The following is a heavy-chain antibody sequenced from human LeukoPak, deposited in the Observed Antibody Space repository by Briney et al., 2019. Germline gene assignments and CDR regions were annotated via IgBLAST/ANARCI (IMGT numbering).Heavy chain of an antibody. D-gene: IGHD3-10*01. CDR2: INPSVGTT. J-gene: IGHJ4*02. CDR1: GYTFTNYY. V-gene: IGHV1-46*01. CDR3: ARSVFPYYSGSGSPYNVDVRRKSCFDF. Sequence: GASVKVSCKASGYTFTNYYIHWVRQAPGQGLDWMGTINPSVGTTRSAQGRVILTRDTSTNTVYMELSTLRSEDTAVYYCARSVFPYYSGSGSPYNVDVRRKSCFDFWGREPWSPSPQ.